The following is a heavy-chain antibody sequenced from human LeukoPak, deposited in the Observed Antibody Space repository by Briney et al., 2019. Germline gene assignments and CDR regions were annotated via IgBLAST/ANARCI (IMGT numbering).Heavy chain of an antibody. CDR3: ARPLRYYDILTGYSPGAFDI. Sequence: GESLKISCKGSGYSFTSYWIGWVRQMPGKGLEWMGTIYPGDSDTRYSPSFQGQVTISADKSISTAYLQWSSLKASDTAMYYCARPLRYYDILTGYSPGAFDIWGQGTMVTVSS. D-gene: IGHD3-9*01. CDR1: GYSFTSYW. J-gene: IGHJ3*02. CDR2: IYPGDSDT. V-gene: IGHV5-51*01.